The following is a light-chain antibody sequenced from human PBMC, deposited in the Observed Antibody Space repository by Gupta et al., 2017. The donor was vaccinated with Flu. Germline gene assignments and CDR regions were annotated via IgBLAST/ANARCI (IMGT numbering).Light chain of an antibody. CDR3: QQEGNSPYT. Sequence: EIVLTQSPGTLSLSPGERATLSCRASQSVSSSYLAWYQQKPGQAPRLLISGASSGATGFPDRFSGSGSGTEFTLTISRREPEDFAVYYCQQEGNSPYTFGQGTKVEIK. J-gene: IGKJ2*01. CDR1: QSVSSSY. V-gene: IGKV3-20*01. CDR2: GAS.